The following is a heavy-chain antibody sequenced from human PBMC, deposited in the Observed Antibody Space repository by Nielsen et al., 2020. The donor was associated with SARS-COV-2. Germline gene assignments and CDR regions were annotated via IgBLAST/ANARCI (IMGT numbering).Heavy chain of an antibody. CDR2: IGGNGRNI. CDR3: ARGPEGRYYFGSGSYLGY. CDR1: GFPFSSYE. D-gene: IGHD3-10*01. J-gene: IGHJ4*02. V-gene: IGHV3-48*03. Sequence: GGSLRLSCAASGFPFSSYEMNWVLQAPGTALEWLSYIGGNGRNIFYADSVKGRFTISRDNAKNPLYLQMNSLIPEDTAVYYCARGPEGRYYFGSGSYLGYWGQGTLVTVSS.